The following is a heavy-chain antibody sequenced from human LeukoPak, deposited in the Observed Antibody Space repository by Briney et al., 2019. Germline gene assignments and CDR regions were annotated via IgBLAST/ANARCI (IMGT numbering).Heavy chain of an antibody. J-gene: IGHJ5*02. V-gene: IGHV1-69*04. Sequence: GSSVKVSCKASGGTFSSYAISWVRQAPGQGLEWMGRIIPILGIANYAQKFQGRVTITADKSTSTAYMELSSLRSEDTAVYYCARDQGHIVVVTAVGPFDPWGQGTLVTVS. CDR2: IIPILGIA. CDR3: ARDQGHIVVVTAVGPFDP. D-gene: IGHD2-21*02. CDR1: GGTFSSYA.